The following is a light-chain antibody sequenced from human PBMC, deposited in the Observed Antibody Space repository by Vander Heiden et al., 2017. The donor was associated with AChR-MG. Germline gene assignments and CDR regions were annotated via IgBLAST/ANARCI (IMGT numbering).Light chain of an antibody. Sequence: QPALTQPASVSGSPGQSITISCTGTSSDVGGYNYVSWYQQHPGKAPKLRIYDVGKRPSGVSHRFSGSKSGNTASLTISGRQPDDEADYYCSSYTRTTTVVFGGGTKLTVL. CDR1: SSDVGGYNY. V-gene: IGLV2-14*03. J-gene: IGLJ2*01. CDR2: DVG. CDR3: SSYTRTTTVV.